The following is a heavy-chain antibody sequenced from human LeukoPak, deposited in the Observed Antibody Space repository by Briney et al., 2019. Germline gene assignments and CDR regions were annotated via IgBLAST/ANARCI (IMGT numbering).Heavy chain of an antibody. CDR2: IYTSGST. Sequence: PSETLSLTCTVSGGSISSGSYYWSWIRQPAGKGLEWIGRIYTSGSTNYNPSLKSRVTISVDTSKNQFSLKLSSVTAADTAVYYCARDNDLPNNYDFWSGPVPGAFDIWGQGTMVTVSS. CDR1: GGSISSGSYY. D-gene: IGHD3-3*01. V-gene: IGHV4-61*02. CDR3: ARDNDLPNNYDFWSGPVPGAFDI. J-gene: IGHJ3*02.